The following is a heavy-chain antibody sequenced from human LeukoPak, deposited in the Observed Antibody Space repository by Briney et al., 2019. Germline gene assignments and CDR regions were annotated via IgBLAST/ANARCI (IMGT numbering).Heavy chain of an antibody. CDR2: ISAYNGNT. D-gene: IGHD6-19*01. J-gene: IGHJ4*02. CDR3: ARSPPLAVAGTFDY. Sequence: GASVKVSCKASGYTFTSYGISWVRQAPGQGLEWMGWISAYNGNTNYAQRLQGRVTMTTDTSTSTAYMELRSLRSDDTAVSYCARSPPLAVAGTFDYWGQGTLVTVSS. V-gene: IGHV1-18*01. CDR1: GYTFTSYG.